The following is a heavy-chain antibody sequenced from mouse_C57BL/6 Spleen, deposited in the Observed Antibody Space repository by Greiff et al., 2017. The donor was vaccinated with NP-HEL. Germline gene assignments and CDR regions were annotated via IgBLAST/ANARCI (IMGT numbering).Heavy chain of an antibody. Sequence: EVQLVESGGGLVKPGGSLKLSCAASGFTFSSYAMSWVRQTPEKRLEWVATISDGGSYTYYPDNVKGRFTISRDNAKNNLYLQMSHLKSEDTAMYYCARVGNYGYYFDYWGQGTTLTVSS. J-gene: IGHJ2*01. D-gene: IGHD2-1*01. V-gene: IGHV5-4*01. CDR2: ISDGGSYT. CDR3: ARVGNYGYYFDY. CDR1: GFTFSSYA.